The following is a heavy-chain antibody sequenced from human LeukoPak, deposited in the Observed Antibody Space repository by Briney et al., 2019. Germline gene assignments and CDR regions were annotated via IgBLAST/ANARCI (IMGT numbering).Heavy chain of an antibody. CDR1: GFTFSSYA. Sequence: GGSRRLSCAASGFTFSSYAMTWVRQAPGKGLEWVSAISGSGGSTYYADSVKGRFTISRDNSKNTLYLQMNSLRAEDTAVYYCAMTTVTASYYYGLDVWGQGTTVTVSS. CDR2: ISGSGGST. J-gene: IGHJ6*02. D-gene: IGHD4-17*01. V-gene: IGHV3-23*01. CDR3: AMTTVTASYYYGLDV.